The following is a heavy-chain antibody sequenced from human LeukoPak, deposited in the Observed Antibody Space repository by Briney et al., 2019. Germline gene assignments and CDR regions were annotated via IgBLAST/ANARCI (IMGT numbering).Heavy chain of an antibody. CDR2: FNREDDAP. CDR1: GYSVNELS. CDR3: ATLDSYYDTSGRPLLPD. J-gene: IGHJ4*02. Sequence: APVKLCCKVSGYSVNELSMHWVRQAPGLGLEWMGGFNREDDAPVYAQQFQGRVTMTEDTSTDTAYMELSSLRSEDTALYYCATLDSYYDTSGRPLLPDWGQGTLVTVSS. D-gene: IGHD3-22*01. V-gene: IGHV1-24*01.